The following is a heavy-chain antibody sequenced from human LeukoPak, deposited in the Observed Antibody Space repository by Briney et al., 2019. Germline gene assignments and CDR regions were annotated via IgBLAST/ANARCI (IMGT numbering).Heavy chain of an antibody. V-gene: IGHV1-18*01. D-gene: IGHD4-17*01. Sequence: GASVTVSCKASGYTFTNFGISWVRQAPGQGLEWMGWISAYNGNTNYAQRLQSRVTMTTDTSTSTAYMGLRSLRSDDTAVYYCARDRDDGDYHTQDLFVYWGQGTLVTVSS. CDR1: GYTFTNFG. CDR3: ARDRDDGDYHTQDLFVY. J-gene: IGHJ4*02. CDR2: ISAYNGNT.